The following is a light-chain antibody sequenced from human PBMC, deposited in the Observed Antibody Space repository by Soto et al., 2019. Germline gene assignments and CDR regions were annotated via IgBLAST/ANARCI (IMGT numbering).Light chain of an antibody. V-gene: IGKV1-39*01. J-gene: IGKJ1*01. CDR3: QQSYSSSPA. CDR2: AAS. Sequence: IEISRSPFPVSAAVEDRVPMTRXASQSISNHLDWYQQKLGKAPKLLIYAASSLQSGVPSRFSGSRSGPDFTLTISSLQPDDFATYYCQQSYSSSPAFGQGAKV. CDR1: QSISNH.